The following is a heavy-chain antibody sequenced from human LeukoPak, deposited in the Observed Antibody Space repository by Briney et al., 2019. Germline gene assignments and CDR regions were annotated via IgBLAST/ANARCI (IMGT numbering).Heavy chain of an antibody. CDR2: ISSSSSYI. D-gene: IGHD3-3*01. J-gene: IGHJ5*02. CDR1: GFTFSSYS. Sequence: GGSLRLSCAASGFTFSSYSMNWVRQAPGKGLEWVSSISSSSSYIYYADSVKGRFTISRDNAKNSLYLQVNSLRAEDTAVYYCARAQEVLRFLEWLTDWFDPWGQGTLVTVSS. CDR3: ARAQEVLRFLEWLTDWFDP. V-gene: IGHV3-21*01.